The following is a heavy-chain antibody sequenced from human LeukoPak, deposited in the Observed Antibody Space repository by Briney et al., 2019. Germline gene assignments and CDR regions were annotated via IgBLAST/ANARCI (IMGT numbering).Heavy chain of an antibody. CDR1: GFTFNNYA. CDR2: ISASGDST. V-gene: IGHV3-23*01. CDR3: ARGGGYYAIDY. Sequence: GGSLRLSCAASGFTFNNYAMSWVRQAPGKGLEWVSGISASGDSTYYADSVKGRFTISRDNSKNTLYLQMNNLRAEDTAVYYCARGGGYYAIDYWGQGTLVTVSS. D-gene: IGHD1-26*01. J-gene: IGHJ4*02.